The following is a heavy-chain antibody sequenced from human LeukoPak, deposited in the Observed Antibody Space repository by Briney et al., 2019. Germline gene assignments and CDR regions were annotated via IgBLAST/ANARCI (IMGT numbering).Heavy chain of an antibody. J-gene: IGHJ4*02. Sequence: GGSLRLSCAASGFTFSSYAMSCVRQAPGKGLECVSAISGSGGSTYNADSVKGRFTISRDNSKNTLYLQMNSLRAEDTAVYYCAKAPVGYYYDSSGERYFDYWGQGTLVTVSS. CDR1: GFTFSSYA. V-gene: IGHV3-23*01. CDR3: AKAPVGYYYDSSGERYFDY. D-gene: IGHD3-22*01. CDR2: ISGSGGST.